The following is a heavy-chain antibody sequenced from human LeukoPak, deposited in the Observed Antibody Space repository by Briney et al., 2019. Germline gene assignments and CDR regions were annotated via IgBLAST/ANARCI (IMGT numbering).Heavy chain of an antibody. J-gene: IGHJ5*02. Sequence: GGSLTLSCAASGFTFSNYAMHWVRQAPGKGLQWVAVIWYDGSNKYYSDSVKGRFTISRDNSKNTVYLQMNSLRAEDTAMYYCARDSAYGSGRGRFDPWGQGTLVTVSS. CDR1: GFTFSNYA. CDR3: ARDSAYGSGRGRFDP. CDR2: IWYDGSNK. V-gene: IGHV3-33*01. D-gene: IGHD3-10*01.